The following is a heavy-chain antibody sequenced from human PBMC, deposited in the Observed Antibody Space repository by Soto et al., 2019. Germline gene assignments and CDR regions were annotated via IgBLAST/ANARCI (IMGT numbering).Heavy chain of an antibody. CDR1: GFTFSSYS. Sequence: GGSLRLSFAASGFTFSSYSMNWVRQAPGKGLEWVSYISSSSSTIYYADSVKGRFTISRDNAKNSLYLQMNSLRAEDTAVYYCARDRRGCSYGYYYCGMDVWGQGTTVTVSS. D-gene: IGHD5-18*01. V-gene: IGHV3-48*04. CDR2: ISSSSSTI. J-gene: IGHJ6*02. CDR3: ARDRRGCSYGYYYCGMDV.